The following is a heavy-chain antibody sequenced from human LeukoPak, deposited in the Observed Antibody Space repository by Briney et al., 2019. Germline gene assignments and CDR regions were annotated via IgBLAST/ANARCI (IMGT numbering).Heavy chain of an antibody. CDR3: SRIATTDPYYFDY. D-gene: IGHD4-17*01. CDR2: LYSGGST. Sequence: GGSLRLSCAASGFTVSSNYMSWVRQAPGKGLQWVSVLYSGGSTYYADSVKGRFTISRDNSKNTLYLQMNSLRAEDTAVYYCSRIATTDPYYFDYRGQGTLVTVSS. CDR1: GFTVSSNY. V-gene: IGHV3-53*01. J-gene: IGHJ4*02.